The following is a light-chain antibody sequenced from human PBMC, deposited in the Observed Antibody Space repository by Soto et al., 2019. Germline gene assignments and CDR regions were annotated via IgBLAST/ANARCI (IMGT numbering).Light chain of an antibody. CDR3: RHYNNWPPET. V-gene: IGKV3-15*01. J-gene: IGKJ1*01. Sequence: EIVMTQSPATLSVSPGERATLSCRASQSVSSRLAWYQQKRGQAPRLLIYDASTRATGIPARFSGSGSGTEFNLTISSLQSKDFAIYYCRHYNNWPPETFGQGTKVDIK. CDR1: QSVSSR. CDR2: DAS.